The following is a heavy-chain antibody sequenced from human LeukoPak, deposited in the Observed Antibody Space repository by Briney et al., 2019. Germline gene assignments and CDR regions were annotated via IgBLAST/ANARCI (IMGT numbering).Heavy chain of an antibody. D-gene: IGHD1-26*01. Sequence: KASETLSLTCTVSGGSISSSSYYWGWIRQPPGKGLEWIGSIYYSRSTYYNPSLKSRVTISVDTSKNQFSLKLSSVTAADTAVYYCARGSTDSRRYFDYWGQGTLVTVSS. CDR1: GGSISSSSYY. CDR2: IYYSRST. CDR3: ARGSTDSRRYFDY. V-gene: IGHV4-39*01. J-gene: IGHJ4*02.